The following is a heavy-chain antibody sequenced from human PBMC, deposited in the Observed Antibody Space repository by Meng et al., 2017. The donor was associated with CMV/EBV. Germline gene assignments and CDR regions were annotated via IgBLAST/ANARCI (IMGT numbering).Heavy chain of an antibody. V-gene: IGHV1-2*02. CDR1: GDTFTDYY. CDR2: INPNSGDT. CDR3: TRDAHLTTVTPNWFDP. J-gene: IGHJ5*02. D-gene: IGHD4-17*01. Sequence: QVQLGKPGAETGKPGASVKVSCKASGDTFTDYYMHWVRQAPGQGLEWMGCINPNSGDTNYAQKFQGRVTMTRDTSISTAYMELSRLRSDDTAVYYCTRDAHLTTVTPNWFDPWGQGTLVTVSS.